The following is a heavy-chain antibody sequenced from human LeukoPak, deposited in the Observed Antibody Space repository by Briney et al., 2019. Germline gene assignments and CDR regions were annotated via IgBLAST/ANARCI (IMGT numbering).Heavy chain of an antibody. CDR3: ARDQGGVGY. D-gene: IGHD3-16*01. J-gene: IGHJ4*02. V-gene: IGHV3-48*01. CDR2: ISSFSGTI. Sequence: GGSLRLSCVASGITFSSYSMNWVRQALGKGLEWVSYISSFSGTINYADSVKGRFTISRDNAKNSLYLQMNSLRAEDTAVYYCARDQGGVGYWGQGTLVTVSS. CDR1: GITFSSYS.